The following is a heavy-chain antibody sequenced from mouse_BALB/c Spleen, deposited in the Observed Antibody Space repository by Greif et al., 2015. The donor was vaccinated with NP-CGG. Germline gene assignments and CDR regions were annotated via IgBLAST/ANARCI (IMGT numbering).Heavy chain of an antibody. Sequence: EVQLQQSGAELVKPGASVKLSCTASGFNIKDTYMHWVKQRPEQGLEWIGRIDPANGNTKYDPKFQGKATITADTSSNTAYLQLSSLTSEDTAVYYCASHYYGSSYAMDYWGQGTSVTVSS. V-gene: IGHV14-3*02. CDR1: GFNIKDTY. D-gene: IGHD1-1*01. CDR3: ASHYYGSSYAMDY. CDR2: IDPANGNT. J-gene: IGHJ4*01.